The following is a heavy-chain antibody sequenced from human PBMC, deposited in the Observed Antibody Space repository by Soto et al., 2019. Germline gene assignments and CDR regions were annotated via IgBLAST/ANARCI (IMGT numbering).Heavy chain of an antibody. CDR1: AGSITGHY. V-gene: IGHV4-59*11. CDR2: VHHTGST. Sequence: SETLSLTCIVSAGSITGHYWSCIRQPPGKGLEWIGCVHHTGSTDLNPFLKSRVTISVDTSKNQFSLKLGSVTAADTALYFCARGRFYFDNWGQGTLVTVSS. J-gene: IGHJ4*02. CDR3: ARGRFYFDN.